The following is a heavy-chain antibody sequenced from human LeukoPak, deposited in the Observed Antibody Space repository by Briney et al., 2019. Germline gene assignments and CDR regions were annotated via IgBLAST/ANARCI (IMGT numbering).Heavy chain of an antibody. Sequence: SETLSLTCPVSGGSLSSSGYYWGWIRQPPGKGLEWIASIYYSGSTYNNPSLKSRVTISVDTSKNQLSLRLSSLTAADTAVYYCARHEYSGSYYGLSWFDPWGQGTLVTVSS. CDR2: IYYSGST. CDR3: ARHEYSGSYYGLSWFDP. V-gene: IGHV4-39*01. D-gene: IGHD1-26*01. CDR1: GGSLSSSGYY. J-gene: IGHJ5*02.